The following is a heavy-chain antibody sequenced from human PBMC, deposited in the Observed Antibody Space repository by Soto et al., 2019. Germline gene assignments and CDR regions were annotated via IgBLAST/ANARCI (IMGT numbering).Heavy chain of an antibody. CDR3: ARDLRELPDY. V-gene: IGHV3-33*01. J-gene: IGHJ4*02. Sequence: AGGSLRLSWSGSGVTFSSYCLHRVRQAPGKGLEWVAVIWYDGSNKYYADSVKGRFTISRDNSKNTLYLQMNSLRAEDTAVYYCARDLRELPDYCGQGTLVTVSS. CDR2: IWYDGSNK. CDR1: GVTFSSYC. D-gene: IGHD1-26*01.